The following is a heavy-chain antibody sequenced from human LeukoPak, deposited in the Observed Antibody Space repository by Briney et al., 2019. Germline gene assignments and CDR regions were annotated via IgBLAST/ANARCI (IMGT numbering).Heavy chain of an antibody. J-gene: IGHJ4*02. CDR3: ARDESGWYSFDY. V-gene: IGHV1-2*02. D-gene: IGHD6-19*01. Sequence: ASVKVSCKASGYTFTSYYMHWVRQAPGQGLEWMGWINPNSGGTNYAQKFQGRVTMTRDTSISTAYMELSRLRSDDTAVYYCARDESGWYSFDYWGQGTLVTVSS. CDR2: INPNSGGT. CDR1: GYTFTSYY.